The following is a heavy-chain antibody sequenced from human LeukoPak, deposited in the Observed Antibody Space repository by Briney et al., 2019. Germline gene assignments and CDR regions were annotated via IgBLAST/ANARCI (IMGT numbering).Heavy chain of an antibody. J-gene: IGHJ4*02. CDR1: GFTFSSYA. V-gene: IGHV3-30-3*01. Sequence: GGSLRLSCAASGFTFSSYAMHWVRQAPGKGLEWVAVISYDGSNKYYADSVKGRFTISRDNSKNTLYLQMNSLRAEDTAVYYCARDRVVVVPAAIFDYWGQGTLVIVSS. CDR3: ARDRVVVVPAAIFDY. D-gene: IGHD2-2*01. CDR2: ISYDGSNK.